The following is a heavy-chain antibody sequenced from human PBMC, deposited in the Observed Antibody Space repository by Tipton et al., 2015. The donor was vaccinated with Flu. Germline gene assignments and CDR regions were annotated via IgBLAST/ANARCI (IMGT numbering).Heavy chain of an antibody. D-gene: IGHD2-2*01. CDR3: ARGDIVVVPAAPEALLSYYYGMDV. CDR2: ISSSSSYI. Sequence: CAASGFTFSSYSMNWVRQAPGKGLEWVSSISSSSSYIYYADSVKGRFTISRDNAKNSLYLQMNSLRAEDTAVYYCARGDIVVVPAAPEALLSYYYGMDVWGQGTTVTVSS. CDR1: GFTFSSYS. J-gene: IGHJ6*02. V-gene: IGHV3-21*01.